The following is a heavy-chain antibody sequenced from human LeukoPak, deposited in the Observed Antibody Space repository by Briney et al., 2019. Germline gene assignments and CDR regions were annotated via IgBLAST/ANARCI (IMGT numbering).Heavy chain of an antibody. CDR1: GFTFSRYS. CDR3: ARVSAGVIGMKDVFDI. D-gene: IGHD3-16*02. Sequence: GGSLRLSCAASGFTFSRYSMNWVRQAPGKGLEWVSSISGSSSYIYYADSVKGRFTISRHNAKNSLYLQMNSLRAEDTAVYYCARVSAGVIGMKDVFDIRGQGTMVTVSS. V-gene: IGHV3-21*01. J-gene: IGHJ3*02. CDR2: ISGSSSYI.